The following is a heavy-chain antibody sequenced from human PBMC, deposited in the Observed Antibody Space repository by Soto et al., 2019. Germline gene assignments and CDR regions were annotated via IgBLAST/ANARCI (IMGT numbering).Heavy chain of an antibody. J-gene: IGHJ6*02. CDR2: INAGNGNT. CDR1: GYTFTSYA. CDR3: ASDNGIPEYSGYDDVYYGMDV. D-gene: IGHD5-12*01. V-gene: IGHV1-3*01. Sequence: ASVKVSCKASGYTFTSYAMHWVRQAPGQRLEWMEWINAGNGNTKYSQKFQGRVTITRDTSASTAYMELSSLRSEDTAVYYCASDNGIPEYSGYDDVYYGMDVWAEGTTVTVSS.